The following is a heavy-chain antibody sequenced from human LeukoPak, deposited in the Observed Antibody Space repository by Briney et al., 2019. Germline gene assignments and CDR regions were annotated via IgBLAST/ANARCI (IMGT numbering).Heavy chain of an antibody. CDR3: ARVPSGVGATL. CDR2: INHSGST. D-gene: IGHD1-26*01. CDR1: GGSFSGYY. V-gene: IGHV4-34*01. J-gene: IGHJ4*02. Sequence: PSETLSLTCAVYGGSFSGYYWSWIRQPPGEGLEWIGEINHSGSTNYNPSLKSRVTISVDTSKNQFSLKLSSVTAADTAVYYCARVPSGVGATLWGQGTLVTVSS.